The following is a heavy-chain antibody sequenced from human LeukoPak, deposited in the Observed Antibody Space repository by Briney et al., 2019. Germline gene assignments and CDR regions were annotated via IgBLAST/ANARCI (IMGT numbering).Heavy chain of an antibody. V-gene: IGHV1-2*02. CDR1: GYTFTGYY. CDR3: ASPVNEKLVGATLVGMDV. D-gene: IGHD1-26*01. CDR2: INPNSGGT. Sequence: ASVKVSCKASGYTFTGYYMHWVQQAPGQGLEWMGWINPNSGGTNYAQKFQGRVTMTRDTSISTAYMELSRPRSDDTAVYYCASPVNEKLVGATLVGMDVWGQGTTVTVSS. J-gene: IGHJ6*02.